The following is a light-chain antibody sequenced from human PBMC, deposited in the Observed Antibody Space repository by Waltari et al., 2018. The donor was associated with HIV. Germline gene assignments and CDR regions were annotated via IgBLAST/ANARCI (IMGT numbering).Light chain of an antibody. CDR1: QTISSNF. CDR3: QQYSSSPWT. J-gene: IGKJ1*01. CDR2: DAS. V-gene: IGKV3D-20*01. Sequence: VLTQSPVSLCLSPGERATLSCGASQTISSNFLAWYQQRLGLPPSPLIYDASKRASGVPDRFSGAGSGTDFTLTINRLDPEDSAVYFCQQYSSSPWTFGQGTKV.